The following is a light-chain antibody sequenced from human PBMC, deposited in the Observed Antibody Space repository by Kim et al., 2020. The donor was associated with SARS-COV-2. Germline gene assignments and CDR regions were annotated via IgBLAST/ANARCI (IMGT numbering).Light chain of an antibody. CDR3: QHYGSSPQVT. J-gene: IGKJ4*01. CDR2: DAS. CDR1: QSVSSRY. Sequence: ETVLTQSPGTLSLSPGERVTLSCRASQSVSSRYLAWYQQKPGQAPRLLIYDASTRATGIPDRFSGSGSGTAFTLTISRLEPEDFAVYYCQHYGSSPQVTFGGGTKVDIK. V-gene: IGKV3-20*01.